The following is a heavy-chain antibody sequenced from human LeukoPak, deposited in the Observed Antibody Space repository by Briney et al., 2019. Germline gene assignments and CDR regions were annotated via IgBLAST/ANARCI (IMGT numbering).Heavy chain of an antibody. Sequence: GGSLRLSCAAAGFAFSNYVMYWVRQAPGKGLEWVSAISGSGGSTYYADSVKGRFTISRDNSKNTLYLQMNSLRAEDTAVYYCAKWGTGNSYFDYWGQGTLVTVSS. D-gene: IGHD4-23*01. CDR3: AKWGTGNSYFDY. V-gene: IGHV3-23*01. CDR1: GFAFSNYV. CDR2: ISGSGGST. J-gene: IGHJ4*02.